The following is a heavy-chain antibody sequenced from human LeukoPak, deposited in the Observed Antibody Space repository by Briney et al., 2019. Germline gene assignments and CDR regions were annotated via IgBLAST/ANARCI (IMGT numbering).Heavy chain of an antibody. CDR2: IYPGDSDT. CDR3: ARQPHYGDYPGDGCFDI. CDR1: AYSFIIYW. V-gene: IGHV5-51*01. D-gene: IGHD4-17*01. Sequence: GESLKISCKGSAYSFIIYWSGWVRQMPGKGLQWMGIIYPGDSDTRYSPSFQGQVTISADKSISTAYLQGSSLKASDTGIYYCARQPHYGDYPGDGCFDICGQGKRVAVSA. J-gene: IGHJ3*02.